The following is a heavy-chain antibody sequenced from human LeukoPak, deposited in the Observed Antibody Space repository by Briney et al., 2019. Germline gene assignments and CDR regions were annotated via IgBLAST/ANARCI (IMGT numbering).Heavy chain of an antibody. CDR1: GFTFSNYA. CDR3: TIRLVLDAFDI. J-gene: IGHJ3*02. Sequence: GGSLRPSRAASGFTFSNYAMSCVPQAPGKGLEGGSAISGSGGSTYYADSVKGRFTISRDNSNNTLYLQVDSLRAEDTAVYYCTIRLVLDAFDIWGQGTMVTVSS. D-gene: IGHD3-9*01. V-gene: IGHV3-23*01. CDR2: ISGSGGST.